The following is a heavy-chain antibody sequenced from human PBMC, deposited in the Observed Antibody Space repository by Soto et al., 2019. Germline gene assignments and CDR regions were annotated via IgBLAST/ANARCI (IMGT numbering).Heavy chain of an antibody. V-gene: IGHV1-46*01. D-gene: IGHD5-12*01. CDR3: ARELGATATFDY. Sequence: ASVKVSCEASGYTFTSYYMHCVRQAPGQGLEWMGIINPSGGSTSYAQKFQGRVTMTRDTSTSTVYMELSSLRSEDTAVYYYARELGATATFDYWGQGTLVTVSS. CDR1: GYTFTSYY. J-gene: IGHJ4*02. CDR2: INPSGGST.